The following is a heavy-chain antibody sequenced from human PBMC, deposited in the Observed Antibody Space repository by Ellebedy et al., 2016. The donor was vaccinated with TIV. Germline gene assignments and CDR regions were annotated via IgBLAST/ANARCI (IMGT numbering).Heavy chain of an antibody. CDR3: ARGERGSGWYWDK. CDR2: IYPGDSDT. J-gene: IGHJ4*02. D-gene: IGHD6-19*01. Sequence: KVSCKGSGYSFISYWIGWVRQMPGKGLEWLGYIYPGDSDTRYSTSFQGQVTISVDKSISTAYLQWSSLKASDTAIYYCARGERGSGWYWDKWGQGTLVTVSS. CDR1: GYSFISYW. V-gene: IGHV5-51*01.